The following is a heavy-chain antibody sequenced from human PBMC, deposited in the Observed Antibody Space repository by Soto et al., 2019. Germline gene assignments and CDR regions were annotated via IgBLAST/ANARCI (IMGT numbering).Heavy chain of an antibody. CDR3: ARAWGHAADI. V-gene: IGHV4-34*01. J-gene: IGHJ3*02. CDR2: INHSGST. CDR1: GGSFSGYY. Sequence: QVQLQQWGAGLLKPSETLSLTCAVYGGSFSGYYWSWIRQPPGKGLEWIGEINHSGSTNYNPSLKXRVTISVDTSKNQFSLTLSSVTAADTAVYYCARAWGHAADIWGQGTMVTVSS. D-gene: IGHD7-27*01.